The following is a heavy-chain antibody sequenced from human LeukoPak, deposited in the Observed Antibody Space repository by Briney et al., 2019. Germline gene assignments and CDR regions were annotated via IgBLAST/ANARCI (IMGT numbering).Heavy chain of an antibody. CDR3: ARHEYSGSYYGLSWFDP. Sequence: SETLSLTCTVSGGSISSSGYYWGWIRQPPWKGLEWIASIYYSGSTYYNPSLKSRVTISVDTSKNQLSLKLSSLTAADTAVYYCARHEYSGSYYGLSWFDPWGQGTLVTVSS. V-gene: IGHV4-39*01. CDR1: GGSISSSGYY. CDR2: IYYSGST. D-gene: IGHD1-26*01. J-gene: IGHJ5*02.